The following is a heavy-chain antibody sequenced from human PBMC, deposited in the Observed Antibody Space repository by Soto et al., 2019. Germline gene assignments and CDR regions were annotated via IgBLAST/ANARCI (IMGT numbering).Heavy chain of an antibody. CDR1: GYSFTSNW. CDR2: INPADSDI. J-gene: IGHJ4*02. CDR3: ARHQRDDASRKIDS. D-gene: IGHD3-16*01. Sequence: PGESLKISCQGSGYSFTSNWIGWVRQMPGKGLEWMGIINPADSDIKYSPSFQGQVTISADKSIGTAYLQWSSLKASDTAMYYCARHQRDDASRKIDSWGQGTQVTVSS. V-gene: IGHV5-51*01.